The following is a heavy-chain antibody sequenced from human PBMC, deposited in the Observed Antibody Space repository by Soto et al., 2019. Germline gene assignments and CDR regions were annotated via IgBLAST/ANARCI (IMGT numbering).Heavy chain of an antibody. CDR2: ITNGGTTI. CDR3: ATPVVRFLEWTTDY. V-gene: IGHV3-48*02. Sequence: QAVGSLRLSCAASGFTFSSYSMNWVRQAPGKGLEWISCITNGGTTIYYADSVKGRFTISRDNAKNSLYLHMNSLRDDDTAVYYCATPVVRFLEWTTDYWGQGTLVTV. CDR1: GFTFSSYS. D-gene: IGHD3-3*01. J-gene: IGHJ4*02.